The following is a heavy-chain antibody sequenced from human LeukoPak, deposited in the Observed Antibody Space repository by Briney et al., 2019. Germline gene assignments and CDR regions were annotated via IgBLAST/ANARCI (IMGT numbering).Heavy chain of an antibody. CDR2: ISAYNGNT. J-gene: IGHJ3*02. V-gene: IGHV1-18*01. D-gene: IGHD2-15*01. Sequence: ASVKVSCKASGYTFTSYGISWVRQAPGQGLEWMGWISAYNGNTNYAQKLQGRVTMTTDTSTSTAYMELRSLRSDDTAVYYCARGAGYCSGGSCPLDAFDIWGQGTMVTVSS. CDR1: GYTFTSYG. CDR3: ARGAGYCSGGSCPLDAFDI.